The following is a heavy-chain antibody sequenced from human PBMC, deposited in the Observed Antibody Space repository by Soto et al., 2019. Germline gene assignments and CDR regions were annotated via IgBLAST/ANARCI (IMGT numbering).Heavy chain of an antibody. V-gene: IGHV1-58*01. CDR3: AADRDYDYVWGRVQNFDY. CDR2: IVVGSGNT. CDR1: GFTFTSSA. Sequence: SVKVSCKASGFTFTSSAVQWVRQARGQRLEWIGWIVVGSGNTNYAQKFQERVTITRDMSTSRAYMELSSLRSEDTPVYSCAADRDYDYVWGRVQNFDYWGQGTLSTVSS. D-gene: IGHD3-16*01. J-gene: IGHJ4*02.